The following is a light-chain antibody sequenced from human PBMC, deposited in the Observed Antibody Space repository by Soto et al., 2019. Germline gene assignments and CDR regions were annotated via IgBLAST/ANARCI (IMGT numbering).Light chain of an antibody. CDR1: RSDVGGYNF. J-gene: IGLJ2*01. CDR3: SSYAGSNNVV. V-gene: IGLV2-8*01. CDR2: AVS. Sequence: QSALTQPPSASGSPGQSVTISCTGTRSDVGGYNFVSWYRQHPGKAPKLLIYAVSQRPSGVPARFSGSKSGNTASLTVSGLQAEDEADYYCSSYAGSNNVVFGGGTQLTV.